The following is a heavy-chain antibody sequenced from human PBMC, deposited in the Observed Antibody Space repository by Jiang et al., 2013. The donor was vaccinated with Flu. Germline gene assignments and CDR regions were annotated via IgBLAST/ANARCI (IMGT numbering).Heavy chain of an antibody. D-gene: IGHD5-18*01. CDR1: GFTFDNCA. Sequence: VQLLESGEGLVQPGGSLRLSCVASGFTFDNCAMNWVRQAPGKGLEWVSTVSGGGDGAYYADSVKGRFTISRDNSKDTLYLQMNSLRAEDTAVYYCAKAPRGYRNYLDYWGQGTLVTVSS. CDR3: AKAPRGYRNYLDY. V-gene: IGHV3-23*01. J-gene: IGHJ4*02. CDR2: VSGGGDGA.